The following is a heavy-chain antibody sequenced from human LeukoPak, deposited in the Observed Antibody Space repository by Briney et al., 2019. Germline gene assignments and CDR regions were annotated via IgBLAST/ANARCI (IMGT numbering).Heavy chain of an antibody. V-gene: IGHV3-7*05. CDR3: ARLIRPYFDY. Sequence: GGSLRLSCTTASGFSFGDNGLTWVRQAPGKGLEWVASIKQDGSEKYYVDSVKGRFTISRDNAKNSLYLQMNSLRAEDTAVYYCARLIRPYFDYWGQGTLVTVSS. D-gene: IGHD2-8*01. CDR2: IKQDGSEK. CDR1: GFSFGDNG. J-gene: IGHJ4*02.